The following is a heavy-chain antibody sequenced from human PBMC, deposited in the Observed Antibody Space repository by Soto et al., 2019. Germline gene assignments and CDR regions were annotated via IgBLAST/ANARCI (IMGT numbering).Heavy chain of an antibody. V-gene: IGHV4-34*01. D-gene: IGHD3-22*01. CDR3: ARDSNYYDSSGYPKSPRTGYYYYGLAV. J-gene: IGHJ6*02. CDR1: GGSFSGYY. Sequence: PSETLSLTCAVYGGSFSGYYWSWIRQPPGKGLEWIGEINHSGSTNYNPSLKSRVTISVDTSKNQFSLKLSSVTAADTAVYYCARDSNYYDSSGYPKSPRTGYYYYGLAVWGQGTTDTGSS. CDR2: INHSGST.